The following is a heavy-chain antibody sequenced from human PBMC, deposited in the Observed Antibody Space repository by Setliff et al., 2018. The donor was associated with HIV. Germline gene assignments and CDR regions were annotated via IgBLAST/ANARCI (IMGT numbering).Heavy chain of an antibody. J-gene: IGHJ4*02. CDR2: ISWNSGSI. D-gene: IGHD4-17*01. V-gene: IGHV3-9*01. CDR1: GFTFDDYA. Sequence: PGGSLRLSCPASGFTFDDYAMHWVRQAPGKGLEWVSGISWNSGSIGYADSVKGRFTISRDNSKNSLYLQMNNLRGEDTALYYCAKDIYGGHFYYFDYWGQGTLVTVSS. CDR3: AKDIYGGHFYYFDY.